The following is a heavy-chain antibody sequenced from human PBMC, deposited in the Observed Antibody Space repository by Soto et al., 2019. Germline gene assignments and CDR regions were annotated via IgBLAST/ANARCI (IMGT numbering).Heavy chain of an antibody. V-gene: IGHV1-69*13. CDR2: IIPIFGTA. CDR3: ARLPVGYCSGGSCSPKYYFDY. D-gene: IGHD2-15*01. J-gene: IGHJ4*01. Sequence: SVEVSCKASGGSFSSYAISWVRQAPGQGLEWMGGIIPIFGTANYAQKFQGRVTITADESTSTAYMELSSLRSEDTAVYYCARLPVGYCSGGSCSPKYYFDYWGHGTLVTVSS. CDR1: GGSFSSYA.